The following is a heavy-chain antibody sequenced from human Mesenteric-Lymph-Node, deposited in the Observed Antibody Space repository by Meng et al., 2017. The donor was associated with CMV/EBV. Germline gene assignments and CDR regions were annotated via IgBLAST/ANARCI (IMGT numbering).Heavy chain of an antibody. D-gene: IGHD3-10*01. V-gene: IGHV3-74*01. CDR1: GFTFNKYW. CDR3: RASGTSDY. J-gene: IGHJ4*02. CDR2: VYYDGSNR. Sequence: LRLSCVASGFTFNKYWMHWVRQAPGKGLVWVSRVYYDGSNREYADSVKGRFTISRDNAKNTVYLQMNNLTAEDTAVYYCRASGTSDYWGQGTLVTVSS.